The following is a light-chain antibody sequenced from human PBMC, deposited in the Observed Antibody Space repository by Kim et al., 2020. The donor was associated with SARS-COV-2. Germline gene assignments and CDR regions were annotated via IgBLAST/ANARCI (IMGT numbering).Light chain of an antibody. CDR3: QAWDSSAGV. J-gene: IGLJ3*02. CDR2: QDT. Sequence: SYELTQPPSVSVSPGQTASITCSGSGLGDKFAFWYQQKPGQSPVLVIYQDTRRPSGIPERFSGSNSGNTATLTISGPQAMDEADYYCQAWDSSAGVFGGG. V-gene: IGLV3-1*01. CDR1: GLGDKF.